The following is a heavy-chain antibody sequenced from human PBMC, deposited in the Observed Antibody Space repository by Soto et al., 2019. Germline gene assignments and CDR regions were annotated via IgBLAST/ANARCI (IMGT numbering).Heavy chain of an antibody. CDR2: IYYSGST. CDR3: ARGGEYCSSTSCSKGWFDP. D-gene: IGHD2-2*01. Sequence: PSETLSLTCTVSGGSISSSSYYWGWIRQPPGKGLEWIGSIYYSGSTYYNPSLKSRVTISVDTSKNQFSLKLSSVTAADTAVYYCARGGEYCSSTSCSKGWFDPWGQGTLVTVSS. CDR1: GGSISSSSYY. J-gene: IGHJ5*02. V-gene: IGHV4-39*01.